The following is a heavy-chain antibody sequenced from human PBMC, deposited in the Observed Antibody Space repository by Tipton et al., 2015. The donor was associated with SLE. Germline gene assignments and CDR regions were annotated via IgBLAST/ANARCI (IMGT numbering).Heavy chain of an antibody. CDR2: IYSGGST. V-gene: IGHV3-53*05. CDR1: GFTVSSNY. D-gene: IGHD2-15*01. J-gene: IGHJ2*01. CDR3: AGVGYCSGGSCLYWYFDL. Sequence: SLRLSCAASGFTVSSNYMSWVRQAPGKGLEWVSVIYSGGSTYYADSVKGRFTISRDNSKNTLYLQMNSLRAEDTAVYYCAGVGYCSGGSCLYWYFDLWGRGSLVTVSS.